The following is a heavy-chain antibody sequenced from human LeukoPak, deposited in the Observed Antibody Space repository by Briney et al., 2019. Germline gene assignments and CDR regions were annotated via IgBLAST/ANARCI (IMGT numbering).Heavy chain of an antibody. CDR1: GYTFTGYY. Sequence: ASVKVSCKASGYTFTGYYMHWVRQAPGQGLEWMGWINPKSGGTNYAQKFLGRVTMTRDTSISTAYMELSRLRSDDTAVYYCARDQGYCSSTSCLRWFDPWGQGTLVTVSS. D-gene: IGHD2-2*01. V-gene: IGHV1-2*02. CDR2: INPKSGGT. CDR3: ARDQGYCSSTSCLRWFDP. J-gene: IGHJ5*02.